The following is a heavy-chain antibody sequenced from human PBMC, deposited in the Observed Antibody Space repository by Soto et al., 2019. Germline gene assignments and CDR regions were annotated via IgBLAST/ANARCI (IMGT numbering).Heavy chain of an antibody. CDR2: ISSSGVNT. CDR1: GFSFSTYA. D-gene: IGHD3-10*01. Sequence: EVQLLESGGDLVQPGGSLRLSCAASGFSFSTYAMSWVRQAPGKGLEWVSTISSSGVNTYYTDSVKGRFTISRDNSKDTLDLQMNILRAEDTARYYCARRPTSTGFGDPFDVWGQGTMVTVSS. CDR3: ARRPTSTGFGDPFDV. J-gene: IGHJ3*01. V-gene: IGHV3-23*01.